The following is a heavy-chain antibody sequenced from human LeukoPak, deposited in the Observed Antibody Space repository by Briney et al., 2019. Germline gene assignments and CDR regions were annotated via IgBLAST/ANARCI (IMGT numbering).Heavy chain of an antibody. Sequence: ASETLSLTCTVSGGSISSSSYNWGWIRQPPGKGLEWIGSIYYRGSTYYNPSLKSRVTISVDTSKNQFSLKLSFVTAADTAVYYCARQRLYGALNFFDYWGQGTLVTVSS. V-gene: IGHV4-39*01. CDR3: ARQRLYGALNFFDY. D-gene: IGHD4-17*01. CDR1: GGSISSSSYN. CDR2: IYYRGST. J-gene: IGHJ4*02.